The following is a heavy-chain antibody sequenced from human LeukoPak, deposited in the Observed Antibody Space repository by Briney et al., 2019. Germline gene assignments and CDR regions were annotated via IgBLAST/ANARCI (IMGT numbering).Heavy chain of an antibody. Sequence: SQTLSLTCTVSGGSISGGDYYWSWIRQPPGKGLEWIGEINHSGSTNYNPSLKSRVTISVDTSKNQFSLKLSSVTAADTAVYYCARGLPRIAARFWTDYWGQGTLVTVSS. CDR1: GGSISGGDYY. D-gene: IGHD6-6*01. CDR3: ARGLPRIAARFWTDY. V-gene: IGHV4-30-4*08. CDR2: INHSGST. J-gene: IGHJ4*02.